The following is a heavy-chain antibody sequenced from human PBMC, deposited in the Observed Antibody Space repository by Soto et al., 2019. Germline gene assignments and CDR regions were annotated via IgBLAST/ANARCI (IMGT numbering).Heavy chain of an antibody. Sequence: SVKVSCKASGGTFSSYAISWVRQAPGQGLEWMGGIIPICGTANYAQKFQGRVTMTEDTSTGTAYMELSRLRSDDTAVYYCARLKSSGYYAYFQHWGQGILVTVSS. CDR3: ARLKSSGYYAYFQH. CDR2: IIPICGTA. D-gene: IGHD3-22*01. V-gene: IGHV1-69*06. J-gene: IGHJ1*01. CDR1: GGTFSSYA.